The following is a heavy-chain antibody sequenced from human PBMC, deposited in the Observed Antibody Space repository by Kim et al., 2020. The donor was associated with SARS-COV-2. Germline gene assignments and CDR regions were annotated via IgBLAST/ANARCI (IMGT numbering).Heavy chain of an antibody. CDR3: ARAGRTFFGVVGAFDF. D-gene: IGHD3-3*01. Sequence: SETLSLTCTVSGGSISSGGYYWSWIRQHPGKGLEWIGYIYYSGSTYYNPSLKSRVTISVDTSKNQFSLKLSSVTAADTAVHYCARAGRTFFGVVGAFDFLGRGEMVPVSS. CDR2: IYYSGST. J-gene: IGHJ3*01. V-gene: IGHV4-31*03. CDR1: GGSISSGGYY.